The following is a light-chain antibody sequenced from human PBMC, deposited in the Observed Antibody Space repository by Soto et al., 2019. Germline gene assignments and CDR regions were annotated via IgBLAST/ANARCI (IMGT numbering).Light chain of an antibody. Sequence: EIVLTQSPGTLSLSPGERATLSCRASQSVSSSYLAWYQQKPGQAPRLLIYGASSRATGIPDRFSGSGSGTHFTLTIGRLEPEDFAVYYCQQYGSSRATFGPGTKVDIK. CDR2: GAS. J-gene: IGKJ3*01. V-gene: IGKV3-20*01. CDR3: QQYGSSRAT. CDR1: QSVSSSY.